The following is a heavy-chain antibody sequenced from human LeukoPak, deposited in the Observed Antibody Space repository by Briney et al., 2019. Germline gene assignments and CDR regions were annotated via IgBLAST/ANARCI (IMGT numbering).Heavy chain of an antibody. CDR1: GGSISSESREGYY. Sequence: SETLSLTCTVSGGSISSESREGYYWGWIRQPPGKGLEWIGNIHYSGSTYYNPSLKSRVTISVDTSKNQFSLKLNSVTATDTAVYYCARQSGTSKRTATWGQGTLVTVPS. CDR2: IHYSGST. CDR3: ARQSGTSKRTAT. J-gene: IGHJ5*02. D-gene: IGHD1-1*01. V-gene: IGHV4-39*01.